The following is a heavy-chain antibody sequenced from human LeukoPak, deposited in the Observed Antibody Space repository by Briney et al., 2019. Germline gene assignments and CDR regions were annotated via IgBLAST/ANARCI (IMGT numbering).Heavy chain of an antibody. CDR2: ISGSGGST. V-gene: IGHV3-23*01. CDR3: XXGLYYYGSGSYSDC. Sequence: GGSLRLSCAASGFTFSSYGMSWVRQAPGKGLEWVSAISGSGGSTYYADSVKGRFTISRDNSKNTLYLQMNSLRAEATDVYYXXXGLYYYGSGSYSDCWGQGTLVTVSS. D-gene: IGHD3-10*01. CDR1: GFTFSSYG. J-gene: IGHJ4*02.